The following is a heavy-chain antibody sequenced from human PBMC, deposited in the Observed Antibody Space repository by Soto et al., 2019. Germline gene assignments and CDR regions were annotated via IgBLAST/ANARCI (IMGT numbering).Heavy chain of an antibody. J-gene: IGHJ4*02. CDR3: AGGSSYPAYFDY. V-gene: IGHV3-23*01. CDR2: ISGSGGST. Sequence: EVQLLESGGGLVQPGGSLRLSCAASGFTFSSYAMSWVRQAPGKGLGWVSAISGSGGSTYYADSVKGRFTISRDNSKNTLYLQMNRLRAEDPAVYYCAGGSSYPAYFDYWGQGTLVTVSS. D-gene: IGHD6-13*01. CDR1: GFTFSSYA.